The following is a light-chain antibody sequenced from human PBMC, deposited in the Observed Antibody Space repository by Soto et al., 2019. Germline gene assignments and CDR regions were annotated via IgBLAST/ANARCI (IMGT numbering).Light chain of an antibody. Sequence: EIVLTQSPGTLSLSPGERATLSCRASQSASSSYLAWYQQKPGQAPRLLIYGASSRATGIPDRFSGSGSGTDFTLTISRLEPEDFAVYYCQQYGSLSWTFGQGTKVDIK. CDR3: QQYGSLSWT. J-gene: IGKJ1*01. CDR2: GAS. V-gene: IGKV3-20*01. CDR1: QSASSSY.